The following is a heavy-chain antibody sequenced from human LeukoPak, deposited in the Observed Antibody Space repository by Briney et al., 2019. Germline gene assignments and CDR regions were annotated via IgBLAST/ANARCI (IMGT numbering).Heavy chain of an antibody. CDR3: AKGGTMIVVVITVVDY. CDR2: ISSSGSTI. J-gene: IGHJ4*02. CDR1: GFTFSDYY. V-gene: IGHV3-11*01. Sequence: GGSLRLSCAASGFTFSDYYMSWIRQAPGKGLEWVSYISSSGSTIYYADSVKGRFTISRDNSKNTLYLQMNSLRAEDTAVYYCAKGGTMIVVVITVVDYWGQGTLVTVSS. D-gene: IGHD3-22*01.